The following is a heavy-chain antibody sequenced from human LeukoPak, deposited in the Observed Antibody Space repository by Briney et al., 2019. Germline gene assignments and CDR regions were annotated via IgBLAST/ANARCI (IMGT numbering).Heavy chain of an antibody. D-gene: IGHD1-20*01. CDR1: GYTLTELS. Sequence: SVKVSCKVSGYTLTELSMHWVRQAPGKGLEWRGGFDPEDGETIYAQKFQGRVTMTEDTSKDKAYMELSRLRSEDTAVYYCTLISLNWNYDYWGQGTLVTVSS. V-gene: IGHV1-24*01. CDR3: TLISLNWNYDY. CDR2: FDPEDGET. J-gene: IGHJ4*02.